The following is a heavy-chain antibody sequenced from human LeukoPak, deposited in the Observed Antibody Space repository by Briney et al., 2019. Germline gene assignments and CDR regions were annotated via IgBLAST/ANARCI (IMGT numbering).Heavy chain of an antibody. CDR1: GGSISSYY. Sequence: SETLSPTCTVSGGSISSYYWSWIGQPPGKGLEWIGYIYYSGSTNYNPSLKSRVTISVDTSKNQFSLKLSSVTAADTAVYYCARGGYSYGYSGPYYFDYWGQGTLVTVSS. V-gene: IGHV4-59*01. D-gene: IGHD5-18*01. CDR2: IYYSGST. J-gene: IGHJ4*02. CDR3: ARGGYSYGYSGPYYFDY.